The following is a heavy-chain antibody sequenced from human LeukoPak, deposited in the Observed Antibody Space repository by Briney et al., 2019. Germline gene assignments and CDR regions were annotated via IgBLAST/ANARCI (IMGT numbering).Heavy chain of an antibody. CDR3: ARGVAGHFDY. J-gene: IGHJ4*02. CDR1: GYTFTSYD. CDR2: MNPNSGNT. D-gene: IGHD6-19*01. V-gene: IGHV1-8*01. Sequence: ASVKVSCKASGYTFTSYDINWVRQATGQGLEWMGWMNPNSGNTGYAQKFQGRGTMTSNTSISTAYMELSSLRAEETAVYYCARGVAGHFDYWGQGTLVTVSS.